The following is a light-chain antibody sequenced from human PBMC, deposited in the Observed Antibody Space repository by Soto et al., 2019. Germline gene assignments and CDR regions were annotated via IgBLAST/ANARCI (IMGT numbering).Light chain of an antibody. CDR2: GAS. J-gene: IGKJ1*01. CDR1: QSVSSY. V-gene: IGKV3-20*01. Sequence: EIVLTQSPGTLSLSPGERATLSCRASQSVSSYLAWYPQKPGQAPRLLIYGASSRATGIPDRFSGSGSGTDFTLTISRLEPEDFAVYYCQQYGRPSRTFGKGTKVEIK. CDR3: QQYGRPSRT.